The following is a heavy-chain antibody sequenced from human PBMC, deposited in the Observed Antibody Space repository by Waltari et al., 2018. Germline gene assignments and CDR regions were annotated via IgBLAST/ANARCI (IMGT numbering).Heavy chain of an antibody. CDR2: IYNSGTT. CDR1: GDAIMRNNYH. CDR3: ARASTAIFGVVITGYNI. J-gene: IGHJ3*02. V-gene: IGHV4-39*07. D-gene: IGHD3-3*01. Sequence: QLQESGPGLVKPSETVSLTCSVSGDAIMRNNYHWGWIRQAPGKGLEWIGSIYNSGTTYYHPSLKGRVFISVDASRNEFSLRLTTVTAADTAVYYCARASTAIFGVVITGYNIWGQGTMVTVSS.